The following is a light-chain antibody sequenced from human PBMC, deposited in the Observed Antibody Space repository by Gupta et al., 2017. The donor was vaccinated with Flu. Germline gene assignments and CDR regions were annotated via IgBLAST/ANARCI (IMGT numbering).Light chain of an antibody. CDR3: QQFYSTPLT. CDR1: QNLLYSSNNKNY. J-gene: IGKJ4*01. Sequence: NCKSSQNLLYSSNNKNYLAWYQQKPGQPPKLLLYWASTRESGVPDRFSGSGSGTDFTLTISSLQAADVAVYYCQQFYSTPLTFGGGTKVEIK. V-gene: IGKV4-1*01. CDR2: WAS.